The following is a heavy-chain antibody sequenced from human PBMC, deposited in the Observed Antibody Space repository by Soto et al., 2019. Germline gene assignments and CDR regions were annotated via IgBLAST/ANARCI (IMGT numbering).Heavy chain of an antibody. CDR3: ARDGRAESGMDV. D-gene: IGHD1-26*01. CDR1: GGSISSHY. J-gene: IGHJ6*02. Sequence: SETLSLTCTFSGGSISSHYWSCVRQAPGKGLEWIGHIYYRGSTTYNPSLRSRSTISVDTSNNQFSLKLNSVTTADTAVYYCARDGRAESGMDVWGQGTKVIVSS. CDR2: IYYRGST. V-gene: IGHV4-59*11.